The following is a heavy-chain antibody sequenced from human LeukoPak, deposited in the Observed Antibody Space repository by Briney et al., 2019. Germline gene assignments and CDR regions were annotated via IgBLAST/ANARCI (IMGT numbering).Heavy chain of an antibody. D-gene: IGHD2-21*02. CDR2: ISSSSSTI. CDR1: GFTFSSYS. Sequence: GGSLRLSCAASGFTFSSYSMNWVRQAPGKGLEWVSYISSSSSTIYYADSVKGRFTISRDNAKNSLYLQMNSLRAEDTAVYYCTTEEVVTAIAGVPGVGDVWGQGTTVTVSS. J-gene: IGHJ6*02. V-gene: IGHV3-48*04. CDR3: TTEEVVTAIAGVPGVGDV.